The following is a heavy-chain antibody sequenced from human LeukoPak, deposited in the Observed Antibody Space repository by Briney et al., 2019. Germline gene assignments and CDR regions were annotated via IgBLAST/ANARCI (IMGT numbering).Heavy chain of an antibody. CDR2: ISHEGSYQ. CDR1: GFSFSSYG. CDR3: AKDRDGVGAPTGIDY. Sequence: PGGSLRLSCAASGFSFSSYGIHWVRQAPGKGLEWVAVISHEGSYQNYADSVKGRFTISRDNAKNSLYLQMNSLRAEDTAVYYCAKDRDGVGAPTGIDYWGQGTLVTVSS. D-gene: IGHD1-26*01. J-gene: IGHJ4*02. V-gene: IGHV3-30*18.